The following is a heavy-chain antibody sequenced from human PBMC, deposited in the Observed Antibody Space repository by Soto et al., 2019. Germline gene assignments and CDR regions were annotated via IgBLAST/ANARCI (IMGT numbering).Heavy chain of an antibody. CDR1: GGSLSGYY. CDR2: INHDGNT. V-gene: IGHV4-34*01. CDR3: ARHHVRGRTIAGAAEF. Sequence: LSLTCAVYGGSLSGYYWSWIRQPPGKALEWIGEINHDGNTNYNPSYKSRVAISVDTSKNQLFLSLTSVTAADTAMYFCARHHVRGRTIAGAAEFWGQGTLVTVSS. D-gene: IGHD1-26*01. J-gene: IGHJ4*02.